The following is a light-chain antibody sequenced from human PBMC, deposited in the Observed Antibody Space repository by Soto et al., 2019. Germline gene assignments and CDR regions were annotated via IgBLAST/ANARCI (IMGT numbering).Light chain of an antibody. CDR1: QSVSSY. Sequence: EIVLTQSPATLSLSPGARATLSCRASQSVSSYLAWYQQKPGQAPRLLIYDASNRATGIPARFSGSGSGTEFTLTISSLQPDDFATYYCQHYNSYPWTFGQGTKVDIK. CDR2: DAS. J-gene: IGKJ1*01. CDR3: QHYNSYPWT. V-gene: IGKV3-11*01.